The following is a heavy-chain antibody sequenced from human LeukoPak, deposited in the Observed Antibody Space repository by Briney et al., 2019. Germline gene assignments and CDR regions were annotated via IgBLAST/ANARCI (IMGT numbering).Heavy chain of an antibody. D-gene: IGHD3-10*01. Sequence: SETLSLTCAVYGGSFSGYYWSWIRQPPGKGLEWIGEINHSGSTNYNPSLKSRVTISVDTSKNQFSLKLSSVTAADTAVYYCAREFGEFGVYYYYYYMDVWGKGTTVTISS. CDR3: AREFGEFGVYYYYYYMDV. CDR2: INHSGST. CDR1: GGSFSGYY. J-gene: IGHJ6*03. V-gene: IGHV4-34*01.